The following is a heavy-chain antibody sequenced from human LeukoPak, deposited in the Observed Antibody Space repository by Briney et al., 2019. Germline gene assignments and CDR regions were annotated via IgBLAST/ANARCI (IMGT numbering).Heavy chain of an antibody. Sequence: SETLSLTCTVSGGSVTDYYWSWIRQSPGKGLEWIGYIYYTGTSYNPSLKSRVTISADTSKNQFSLKLSSVTAADTAVYYCARLTKNDSGSFRFGKKKRGYMDVWGKGTTVTISS. V-gene: IGHV4-59*02. CDR3: ARLTKNDSGSFRFGKKKRGYMDV. J-gene: IGHJ6*03. CDR2: IYYTGT. CDR1: GGSVTDYY. D-gene: IGHD3-10*01.